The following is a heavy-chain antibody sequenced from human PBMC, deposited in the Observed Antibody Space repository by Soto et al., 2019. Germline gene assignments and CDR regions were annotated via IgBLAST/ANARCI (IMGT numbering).Heavy chain of an antibody. V-gene: IGHV4-59*12. D-gene: IGHD3-10*01. CDR3: ARGHPVVRWFGPGGGMAV. J-gene: IGHJ6*02. Sequence: SETLSLTCTVSGGSISSYYWSWIRQPPGKGLEWIGYVYYRGSTNYNPSLKSRVTISVDTSKNQFSLKLSSVTAADTAVYYCARGHPVVRWFGPGGGMAVWGQGTTVTVSS. CDR1: GGSISSYY. CDR2: VYYRGST.